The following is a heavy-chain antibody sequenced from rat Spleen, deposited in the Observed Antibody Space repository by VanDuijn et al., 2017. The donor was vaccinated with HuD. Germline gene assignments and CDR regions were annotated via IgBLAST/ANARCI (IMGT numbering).Heavy chain of an antibody. CDR2: INNGGGST. CDR3: SPLPGRNLAY. CDR1: GFTFSNYW. V-gene: IGHV5-31*01. J-gene: IGHJ2*01. D-gene: IGHD1-4*01. Sequence: EVQLVESGGGLVQPGRSLKLSCVASGFTFSNYWMSWIRQAPEKGLEWVASINNGGGSTYYRHSVKGRFTISRENAKSTLFLQMASLRSEDTATYYCSPLPGRNLAYWGQGVVVTVSS.